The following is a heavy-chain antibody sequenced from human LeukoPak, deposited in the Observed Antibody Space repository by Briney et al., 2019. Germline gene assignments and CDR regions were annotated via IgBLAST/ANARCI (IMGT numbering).Heavy chain of an antibody. V-gene: IGHV4-59*01. CDR3: ARGGMGGSLFDY. J-gene: IGHJ4*02. D-gene: IGHD2-15*01. CDR2: IYYSEST. CDR1: GGSISSYY. Sequence: PSETLSLTCTVPGGSISSYYWSCIRQPPGKGLGWIGYIYYSESTNYNPSLKCRVTISVDTSKNQFSLTLSSVTAADTAVYYCARGGMGGSLFDYWGQGTLVTVSS.